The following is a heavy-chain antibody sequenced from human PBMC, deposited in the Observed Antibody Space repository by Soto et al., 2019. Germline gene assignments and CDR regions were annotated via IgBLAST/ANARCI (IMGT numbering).Heavy chain of an antibody. CDR3: ARRCAAMAYGMDV. CDR2: IIPIFGTA. D-gene: IGHD5-18*01. J-gene: IGHJ6*02. Sequence: ASVKVSCKASGGTFSSYAISWVRQAPGQGLEWMGGIIPIFGTANYAQKFQGRVTITADESTSTAYMELSSLRSEDTAVYYCARRCAAMAYGMDVWGQGTTVTVSS. V-gene: IGHV1-69*13. CDR1: GGTFSSYA.